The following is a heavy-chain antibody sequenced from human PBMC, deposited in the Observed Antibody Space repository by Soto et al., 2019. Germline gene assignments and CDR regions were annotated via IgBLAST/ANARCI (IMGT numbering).Heavy chain of an antibody. CDR3: ATRMVRGVPEYYFDY. CDR2: ISGSGGST. CDR1: GFTFSSYA. V-gene: IGHV3-23*01. Sequence: GGSLRLSCAASGFTFSSYAMSWVRQAPGKGLEWVSAISGSGGSTYYADSVKGRFTISRDNSKNTLYLQMNSLRAEDTAVYYCATRMVRGVPEYYFDYWGQGTLVTVSS. D-gene: IGHD3-10*01. J-gene: IGHJ4*02.